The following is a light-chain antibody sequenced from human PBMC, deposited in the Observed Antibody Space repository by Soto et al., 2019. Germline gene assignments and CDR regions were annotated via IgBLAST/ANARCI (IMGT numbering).Light chain of an antibody. CDR3: LQDHDDSWT. V-gene: IGKV1-6*01. CDR2: AAS. CDR1: QGIEIY. J-gene: IGKJ1*01. Sequence: IQLTQSPPSLSASVGDRVTITCRASQGIEIYLCWYQQRXXXXPKLLIYAASNVHSGVPPRFSGSRSGTEFTLTISNLQPEDFASYYCLQDHDDSWTFGQGTKV.